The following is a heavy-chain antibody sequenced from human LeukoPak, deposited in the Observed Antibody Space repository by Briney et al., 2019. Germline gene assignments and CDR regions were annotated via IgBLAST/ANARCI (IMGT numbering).Heavy chain of an antibody. CDR3: AREVSRGRTGYQIDY. V-gene: IGHV4-59*01. Sequence: PSETLSLTCTVSGGSMRNYYGRWIRQPRGKGREGSGYIYYSGTTTYTPSLKSPVTISVDTSKHQFSLKLNSVTAADTAVYYCAREVSRGRTGYQIDYWGPGTLVTVSS. J-gene: IGHJ4*02. D-gene: IGHD1-1*01. CDR2: IYYSGTT. CDR1: GGSMRNYY.